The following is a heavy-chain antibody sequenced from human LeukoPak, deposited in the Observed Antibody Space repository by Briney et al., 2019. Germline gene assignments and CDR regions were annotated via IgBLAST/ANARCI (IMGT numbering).Heavy chain of an antibody. J-gene: IGHJ4*02. CDR1: GYTFTSYD. CDR2: INPNNGGT. D-gene: IGHD2-2*01. Sequence: ASVKVSCKASGYTFTSYDINWVRQATGQGLEWMGWINPNNGGTNYAQKFQGRVTMTRDTSISTAYMELSRLTSDDTAVYYCARGRGTTSSNFDYWGQGTLVTVSS. CDR3: ARGRGTTSSNFDY. V-gene: IGHV1-2*02.